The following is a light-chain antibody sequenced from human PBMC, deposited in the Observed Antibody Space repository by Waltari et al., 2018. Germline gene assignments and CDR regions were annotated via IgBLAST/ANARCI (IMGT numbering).Light chain of an antibody. J-gene: IGLJ2*01. CDR3: CSYAGSYVV. CDR2: DVS. Sequence: QSALTQPRSVSGSPGQSVTISCTGTSSDVGGYNYVSWYQQHPGNAPKLRIYDVSKRPSGVPGRFSGSKSGNTASLTISGLQAEDEADYYCCSYAGSYVVFGGGTKLTVL. CDR1: SSDVGGYNY. V-gene: IGLV2-11*01.